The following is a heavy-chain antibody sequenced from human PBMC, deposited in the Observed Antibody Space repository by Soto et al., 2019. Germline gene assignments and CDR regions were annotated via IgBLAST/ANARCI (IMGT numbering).Heavy chain of an antibody. CDR1: GFSLSTTGVG. CDR2: IYWDDEK. J-gene: IGHJ6*02. V-gene: IGHV2-5*02. CDR3: AHNIPSTVTTSFYYYGMDV. Sequence: QITLKESGPTLVKPTQTLTLTCTFSGFSLSTTGVGVGWIRQPPGKALEWLALIYWDDEKRYTPSLKSRLTTSSDNYTNQLVLTVTTMHPANTATHYSAHNIPSTVTTSFYYYGMDVWGPGTPVSVSS. D-gene: IGHD4-17*01.